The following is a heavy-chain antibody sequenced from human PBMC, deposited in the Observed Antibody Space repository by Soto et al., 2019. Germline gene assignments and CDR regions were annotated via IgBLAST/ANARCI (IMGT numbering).Heavy chain of an antibody. V-gene: IGHV4-59*08. Sequence: PSETLSLTCTVSGGSISSYYWSWIRQPPGKGLEWIGYIYYSGSTNYNPSLKSRVTISVDTSKNQFSLKLSSVTAADTAVYYCARRVTMVRGVIKGVYYMDVWGKGTTVTVSS. CDR2: IYYSGST. J-gene: IGHJ6*03. CDR1: GGSISSYY. D-gene: IGHD3-10*01. CDR3: ARRVTMVRGVIKGVYYMDV.